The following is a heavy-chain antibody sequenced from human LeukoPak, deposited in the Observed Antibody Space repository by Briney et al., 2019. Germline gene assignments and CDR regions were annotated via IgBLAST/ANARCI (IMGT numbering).Heavy chain of an antibody. CDR3: AKIAFAATAGGHDY. V-gene: IGHV3-30*18. J-gene: IGHJ4*02. Sequence: QSGGSLRLSCAASGFTFSSYGMHWVRQAPGKGLEWVAVISYDGSNKYYADSVKGRFTISRDNSKNTLYLQMNSLRAEDTAVYYCAKIAFAATAGGHDYWGQGTLVTVSS. CDR1: GFTFSSYG. CDR2: ISYDGSNK. D-gene: IGHD2-15*01.